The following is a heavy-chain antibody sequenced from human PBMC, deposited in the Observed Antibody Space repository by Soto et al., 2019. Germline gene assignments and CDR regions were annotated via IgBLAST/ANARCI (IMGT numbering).Heavy chain of an antibody. CDR2: MNPNSGNT. CDR3: ARGYYGDYVDYYYYMDV. CDR1: GYTFTSYD. D-gene: IGHD4-17*01. V-gene: IGHV1-8*01. J-gene: IGHJ6*03. Sequence: ASVKVSCKASGYTFTSYDINWVRQATGQGLEWMGWMNPNSGNTGYAQKFQGIVTMTRNTSISTAYMELSSLRSEDTAVYYCARGYYGDYVDYYYYMDVWGKGTTVTVSS.